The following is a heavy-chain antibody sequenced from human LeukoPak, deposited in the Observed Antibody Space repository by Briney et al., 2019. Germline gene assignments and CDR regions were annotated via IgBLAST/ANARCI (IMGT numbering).Heavy chain of an antibody. CDR3: AKSGGNHYYYYYYGMDV. V-gene: IGHV3-23*01. D-gene: IGHD3-16*01. CDR2: ISGSGGST. CDR1: GFTFSSYA. Sequence: GGSPRLSCAASGFTFSSYAMSWVRQAPGKGLEWVSAISGSGGSTYYADSVKGRFTISRDNSKNTLYLQMNSLRAEDTAVYYCAKSGGNHYYYYYYGMDVWGQGTTVTVSS. J-gene: IGHJ6*02.